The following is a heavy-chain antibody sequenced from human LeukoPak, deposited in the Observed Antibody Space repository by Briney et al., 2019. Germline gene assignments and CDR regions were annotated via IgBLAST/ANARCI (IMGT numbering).Heavy chain of an antibody. D-gene: IGHD2-8*01. J-gene: IGHJ4*02. CDR2: IRYEGSNK. CDR1: GFTFSSYG. V-gene: IGHV3-30*02. CDR3: AKAYRCTNGVCYTGYFDY. Sequence: GGSLRLSCAASGFTFSSYGMHWVRQAPGKGLEWVAFIRYEGSNKYYADSVKGRFTISRDNSKNTLYLQMNSLRAEDTAVYYCAKAYRCTNGVCYTGYFDYWGQGTLVTVSS.